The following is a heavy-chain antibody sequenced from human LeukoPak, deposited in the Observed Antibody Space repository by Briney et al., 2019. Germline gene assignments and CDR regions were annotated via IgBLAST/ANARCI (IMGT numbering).Heavy chain of an antibody. V-gene: IGHV1-46*01. Sequence: GASVKVSCKASGGTFSSYAISWVRQAPGQGLEWMGVINPSGGSTSYAQKFQGRVTMTRDTSTRTVYMEVNSLRSEDTAVYYCARVHPISRWFDPWGQGTLVTVSS. CDR1: GGTFSSYA. D-gene: IGHD3-3*02. CDR2: INPSGGST. CDR3: ARVHPISRWFDP. J-gene: IGHJ5*02.